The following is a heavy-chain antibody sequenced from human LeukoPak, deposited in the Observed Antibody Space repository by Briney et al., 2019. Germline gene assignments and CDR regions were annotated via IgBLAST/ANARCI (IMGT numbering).Heavy chain of an antibody. Sequence: SQTLSLTCTVSGGSISSGGYYWSWMRQSPGKGLEWIGYIYYSGSTNYNPSLKSRVTISLDTSKNQFSLQLSSVTAADTAVYYCASTDWNYARWGQGILVTVSS. CDR2: IYYSGST. D-gene: IGHD1-7*01. J-gene: IGHJ4*02. CDR1: GGSISSGGYY. CDR3: ASTDWNYAR. V-gene: IGHV4-61*08.